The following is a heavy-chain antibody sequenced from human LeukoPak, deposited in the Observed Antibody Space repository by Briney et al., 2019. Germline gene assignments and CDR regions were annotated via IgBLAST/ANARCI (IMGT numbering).Heavy chain of an antibody. CDR1: DRSVIGNY. D-gene: IGHD3-9*01. V-gene: IGHV4-34*01. CDR3: ARVHGYYDILTGYYRYYFDY. Sequence: SQSPSLTRAVYDRSVIGNYWAWTRNPPGKGRGWMGEINHSGSTNNNPSLKSRVRIDTSKNQFSLKLTSVTAADTAVYYCARVHGYYDILTGYYRYYFDYWGQGTLVTVSS. J-gene: IGHJ4*02. CDR2: INHSGST.